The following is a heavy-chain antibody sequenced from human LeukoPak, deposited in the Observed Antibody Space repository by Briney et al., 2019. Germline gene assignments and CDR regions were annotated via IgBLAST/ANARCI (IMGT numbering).Heavy chain of an antibody. CDR3: AKGGYGYWYFDL. V-gene: IGHV3-30*18. D-gene: IGHD5-18*01. Sequence: GGSLRLSCAASGFTFSSYSMNWVRQAPGKGLEWVAVISYDGSNKYYADSVKGRFTISRDNSKNTLYLQMNSLRAEDTAVYYCAKGGYGYWYFDLWGRGTLVTVSS. CDR1: GFTFSSYS. CDR2: ISYDGSNK. J-gene: IGHJ2*01.